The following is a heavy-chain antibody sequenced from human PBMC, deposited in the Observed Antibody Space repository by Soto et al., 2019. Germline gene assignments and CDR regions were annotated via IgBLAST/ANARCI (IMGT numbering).Heavy chain of an antibody. CDR2: ISGSGGST. J-gene: IGHJ4*02. CDR1: GFTFSSYA. V-gene: IGHV3-23*01. Sequence: EVQLLESGGGLVQPGGSMRLSGAASGFTFSSYAMCWVRQAPGKRLEWFSAISGSGGSTYYADSVKGRFTISRDNSKNTLYLQMNSLRAESTAVYYCEHPSRAGQWLSTWGGYWSQGTLVTVSS. CDR3: EHPSRAGQWLSTWGGY. D-gene: IGHD6-19*01.